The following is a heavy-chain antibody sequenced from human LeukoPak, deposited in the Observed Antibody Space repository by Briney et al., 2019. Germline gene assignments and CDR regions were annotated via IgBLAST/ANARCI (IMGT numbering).Heavy chain of an antibody. D-gene: IGHD3-10*01. CDR3: ARGQGSGSPINP. V-gene: IGHV4-59*01. Sequence: SETLPLTCTVSGGSISSYYWSWIRQPPGKGLEWIGYIYYSGSTNYNPSLKSRVTISVDTSKNQFSLKLSSVTAADTAVYYCARGQGSGSPINPWGQGTLVTVSS. CDR1: GGSISSYY. CDR2: IYYSGST. J-gene: IGHJ5*02.